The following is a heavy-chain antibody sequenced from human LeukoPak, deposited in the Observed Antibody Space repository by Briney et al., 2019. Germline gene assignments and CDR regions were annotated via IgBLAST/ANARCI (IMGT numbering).Heavy chain of an antibody. CDR3: ARSRQASGLFNS. CDR2: IYDRGPA. Sequence: PSQTLSLTCTVSGGAITSGGYSWNWIRQPPGKGLEWIGCIYDRGPAYYNPSLKSRFTITVDRPKNQFFLNVTSLTAADTAVYYCARSRQASGLFNSWGQGTLVVVSS. V-gene: IGHV4-30-2*01. D-gene: IGHD3-10*01. CDR1: GGAITSGGYS. J-gene: IGHJ5*01.